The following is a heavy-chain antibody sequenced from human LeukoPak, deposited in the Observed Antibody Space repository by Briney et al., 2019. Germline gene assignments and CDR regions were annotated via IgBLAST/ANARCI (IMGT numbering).Heavy chain of an antibody. J-gene: IGHJ4*02. CDR2: IKQDGSEK. CDR3: ATGRGILTRYYSPPIDY. V-gene: IGHV3-7*02. D-gene: IGHD3-9*01. Sequence: GGSLRLSCAASGFTFSNSWMTWVRQAPGKGLEWVANIKQDGSEKYYVDFVKGRFTISRDNAKNSLYLQMNSLRAEDTAVYYCATGRGILTRYYSPPIDYWGQGTLVTVSS. CDR1: GFTFSNSW.